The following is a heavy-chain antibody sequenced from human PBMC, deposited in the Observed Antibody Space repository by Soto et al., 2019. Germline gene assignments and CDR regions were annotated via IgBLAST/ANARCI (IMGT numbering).Heavy chain of an antibody. D-gene: IGHD6-13*01. J-gene: IGHJ6*03. CDR2: ISYSGST. CDR1: GGSISSSSYF. Sequence: SETLSLTCTVSGGSISSSSYFWGWIRQPPGTGLEWIGSISYSGSTNFNPSLKSRVTIPVDTSKNQFSLKLNSVTAADTAVYYYARHAGSSYYSNMDVWGKGTTVTVSS. V-gene: IGHV4-39*01. CDR3: ARHAGSSYYSNMDV.